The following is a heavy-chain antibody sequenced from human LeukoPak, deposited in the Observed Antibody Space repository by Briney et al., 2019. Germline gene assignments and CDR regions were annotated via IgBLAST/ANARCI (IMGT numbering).Heavy chain of an antibody. CDR1: GGSISSYY. V-gene: IGHV4-59*01. CDR3: ARAAYSQSGAFDI. J-gene: IGHJ3*02. CDR2: IYYSGST. Sequence: SETLSLTCTVSGGSISSYYWSWIRQPAGKGLEWIGYIYYSGSTNYNPSLKSRVTISVDTSKNQFSLKLSSVTAADTAVYYCARAAYSQSGAFDIWGQGTMVTVSS. D-gene: IGHD2-15*01.